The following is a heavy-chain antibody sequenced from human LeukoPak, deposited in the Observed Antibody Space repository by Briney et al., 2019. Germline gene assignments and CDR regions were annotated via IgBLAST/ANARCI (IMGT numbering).Heavy chain of an antibody. V-gene: IGHV1-2*02. D-gene: IGHD2-2*02. J-gene: IGHJ5*02. CDR1: GYSFTGYY. CDR2: INPNSGGT. Sequence: ASVKVSCKASGYSFTGYYIHWVRQAPGQGLEWMGWINPNSGGTNYAQKFQGRVTMTRDTSFSTAYMELSRLRSDDTAVYYCARGDIVVLPAGIPHNWFDPWGQGTLVTVSS. CDR3: ARGDIVVLPAGIPHNWFDP.